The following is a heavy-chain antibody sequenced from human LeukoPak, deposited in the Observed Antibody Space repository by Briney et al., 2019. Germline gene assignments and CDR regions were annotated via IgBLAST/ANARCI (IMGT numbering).Heavy chain of an antibody. D-gene: IGHD1-1*01. CDR3: ARGPTISETGYFDY. J-gene: IGHJ4*03. V-gene: IGHV4-34*01. CDR2: INHRGDT. CDR1: GGSFSRYY. Sequence: SEPLSLPFAFYGGSFSRYYWSWIRRSPGKGLEGIAEINHRGDTNYKPSVKSRVTISVETTKNQFSLKVTSLTAADTAVYFCARGPTISETGYFDYWGQGTLVTVSS.